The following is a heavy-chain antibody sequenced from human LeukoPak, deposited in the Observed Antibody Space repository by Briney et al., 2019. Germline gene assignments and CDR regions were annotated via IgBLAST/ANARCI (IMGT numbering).Heavy chain of an antibody. V-gene: IGHV3-53*04. Sequence: GGSLRLSCAASGFNVSSNYMSWVRQAPGKGLEWVSVIFSGGNKNYADSVKGRFTISRHNSGTKLYLHMNSLRGEHTSAYSCAIVVPGYTYVNAAPYYFDSGGQGTLVTVSA. J-gene: IGHJ4*02. CDR2: IFSGGNK. CDR3: AIVVPGYTYVNAAPYYFDS. D-gene: IGHD5-18*01. CDR1: GFNVSSNY.